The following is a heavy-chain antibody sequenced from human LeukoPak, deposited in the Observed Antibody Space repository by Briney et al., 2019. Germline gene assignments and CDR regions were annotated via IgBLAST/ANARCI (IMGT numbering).Heavy chain of an antibody. V-gene: IGHV3-15*01. D-gene: IGHD3-9*01. Sequence: GSLRLSCAASGFTFSNAWMSWVRQAPGKGLEWVGRIKSKTDGGTTDYAAPVKGRFTISRDDSKNTLYLQMNSLKTEDTAVYYCTATSFDWLPDFDYWGQGTLVTVSS. CDR1: GFTFSNAW. CDR3: TATSFDWLPDFDY. CDR2: IKSKTDGGTT. J-gene: IGHJ4*02.